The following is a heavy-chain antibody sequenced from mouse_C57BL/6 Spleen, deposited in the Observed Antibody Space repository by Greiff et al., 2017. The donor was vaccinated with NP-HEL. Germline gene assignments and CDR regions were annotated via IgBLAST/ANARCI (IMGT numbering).Heavy chain of an antibody. Sequence: QVQLKESGPGLVAPSQSLSITCTVSGFSLTSYGVHWVRQPPGKGLEWLVVIWSDGSTTYYSALKSRLSISKDNSKSQVFFKMNSLQTDDTTIYYCARYSIYYYGSSLRLDAMDYWGQGTSVTVSS. CDR1: GFSLTSYG. V-gene: IGHV2-6*03. D-gene: IGHD1-1*01. CDR3: ARYSIYYYGSSLRLDAMDY. CDR2: IWSDGST. J-gene: IGHJ4*01.